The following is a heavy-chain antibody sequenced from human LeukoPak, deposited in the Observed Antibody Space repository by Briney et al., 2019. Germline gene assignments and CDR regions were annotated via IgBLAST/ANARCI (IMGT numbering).Heavy chain of an antibody. CDR1: GFTFSSYS. D-gene: IGHD1-26*01. V-gene: IGHV3-21*01. CDR2: ISSSSSYI. Sequence: GGSLRLSCAASGFTFSSYSMNWVRQAPGKGLEWVSSISSSSSYIYYAGSVKGRFTISRDNAKNSLYLQMNSLRAEDTAVYYCARDGVGATRGNYYYYYGMDVWGQGTTVTVSS. J-gene: IGHJ6*02. CDR3: ARDGVGATRGNYYYYYGMDV.